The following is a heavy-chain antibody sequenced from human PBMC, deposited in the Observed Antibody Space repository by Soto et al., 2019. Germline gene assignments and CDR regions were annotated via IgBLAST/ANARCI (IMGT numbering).Heavy chain of an antibody. CDR1: GGSISSYY. CDR2: IYYSGST. D-gene: IGHD6-19*01. CDR3: ARSGMAGYFDY. V-gene: IGHV4-59*01. J-gene: IGHJ4*02. Sequence: SETLSLTCTVSGGSISSYYWSWIRQPPGKGLEWIGYIYYSGSTNYNPSLKSRVTISVDTSKNQFSLKLSSVTAADTAVYYCARSGMAGYFDYWGQGTLVTVSS.